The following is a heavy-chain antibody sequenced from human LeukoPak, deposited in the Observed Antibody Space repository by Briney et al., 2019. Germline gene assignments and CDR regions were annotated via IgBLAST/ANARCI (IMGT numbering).Heavy chain of an antibody. CDR2: MSYDGTNK. CDR3: ARDKGYSNGLPFDY. Sequence: RLSLRLSCAASGFTFSSYSMHWVRQAPGRGLEWVALMSYDGTNKYYADSMKGRFTISRDNSKNTLYLQMNSLRAEDTAVYYCARDKGYSNGLPFDYWGQGTLVTVYS. CDR1: GFTFSSYS. V-gene: IGHV3-30*04. J-gene: IGHJ4*02. D-gene: IGHD5-18*01.